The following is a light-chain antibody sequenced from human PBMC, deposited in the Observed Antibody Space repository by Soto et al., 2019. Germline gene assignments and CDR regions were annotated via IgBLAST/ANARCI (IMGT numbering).Light chain of an antibody. CDR1: QSVSSY. CDR3: QQYGSSGT. V-gene: IGKV3-20*01. J-gene: IGKJ1*01. CDR2: GAS. Sequence: EVVMTQSPATLSVSPGERAILCCWASQSVSSYLAWYQQKPGQAPRLLIYGASNRATGIPDRFSGSGSGTDFTLTISRLEPEDFAVYYCQQYGSSGTFGQGTKVDIK.